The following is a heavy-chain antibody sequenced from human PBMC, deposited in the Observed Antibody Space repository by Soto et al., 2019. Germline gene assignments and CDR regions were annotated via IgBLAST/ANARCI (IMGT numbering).Heavy chain of an antibody. CDR1: GFTFSGSA. CDR2: IRSKANSYAT. CDR3: ILSEVRRDYGMDV. D-gene: IGHD3-10*01. Sequence: GGSLRLSCAASGFTFSGSAMHWVRQASGKGLEWVGRIRSKANSYATAYAASVKGRFTISRDDSKNTAYLQMNSLKTEDTAVYYCILSEVRRDYGMDVWGQGTTVTVSS. J-gene: IGHJ6*02. V-gene: IGHV3-73*01.